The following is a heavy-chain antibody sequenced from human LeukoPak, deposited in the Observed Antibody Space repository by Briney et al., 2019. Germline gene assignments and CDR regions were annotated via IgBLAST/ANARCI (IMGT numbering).Heavy chain of an antibody. CDR3: ARPPTRSSSEYYFDY. J-gene: IGHJ4*02. V-gene: IGHV3-23*01. D-gene: IGHD6-13*01. CDR2: ISGSGGST. Sequence: GGSLRLSCAASGFTFSSYAMSWVRQAPGKGLEWVSAISGSGGSTYYADSVEGRFTISRDNSKNTLYLQMNSLRAEDTAVYYCARPPTRSSSEYYFDYWGQGTLVTVSS. CDR1: GFTFSSYA.